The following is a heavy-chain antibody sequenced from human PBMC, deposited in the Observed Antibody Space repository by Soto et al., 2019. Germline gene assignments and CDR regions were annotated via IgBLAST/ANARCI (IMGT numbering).Heavy chain of an antibody. V-gene: IGHV3-23*01. J-gene: IGHJ4*02. Sequence: EVQLLESGGGLVQPGGSLRLSCAASGFTFSSYAMSWVRQAPGKGLEWVSAISGSGGSTYYADSVKGRFTISRDNSKNTLSLQMNSLRAEYTAVYYCAKENGYSSSWFEFDYWGQGTLVTVSS. CDR3: AKENGYSSSWFEFDY. D-gene: IGHD6-13*01. CDR2: ISGSGGST. CDR1: GFTFSSYA.